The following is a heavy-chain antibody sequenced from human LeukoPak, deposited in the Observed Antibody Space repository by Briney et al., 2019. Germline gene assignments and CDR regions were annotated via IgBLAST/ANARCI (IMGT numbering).Heavy chain of an antibody. Sequence: GGSLRLSCAASGFAFSVYGMHWVRQAPGKGLEWVAVIWYDGSNKYYEDSVKGRFTISRDTSTNTLYLQMNSLRVDDTAVYYCARDNYCSSTDCYNFDYWGQGTLVTVSS. CDR1: GFAFSVYG. CDR3: ARDNYCSSTDCYNFDY. CDR2: IWYDGSNK. V-gene: IGHV3-33*01. J-gene: IGHJ4*02. D-gene: IGHD2-2*02.